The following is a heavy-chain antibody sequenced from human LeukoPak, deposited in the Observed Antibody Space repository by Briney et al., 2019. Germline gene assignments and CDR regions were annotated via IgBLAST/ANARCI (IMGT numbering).Heavy chain of an antibody. D-gene: IGHD1-1*01. Sequence: GASVKVSCKASGYTFTSYGISWVRQAPGQGVEWMGWISAYNGNTNYAQKLQGRVTMTTDTSTSTAYMELRSLRSDDTAVYYCARGQGTTGTTGWLDPWGQGTLVTVSS. CDR3: ARGQGTTGTTGWLDP. J-gene: IGHJ5*02. CDR2: ISAYNGNT. CDR1: GYTFTSYG. V-gene: IGHV1-18*01.